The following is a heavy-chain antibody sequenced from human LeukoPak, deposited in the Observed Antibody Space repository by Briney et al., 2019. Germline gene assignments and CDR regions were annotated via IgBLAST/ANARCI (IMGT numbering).Heavy chain of an antibody. CDR3: AKGDSSRPSYFDY. V-gene: IGHV3-23*01. CDR1: GFTCSSYA. J-gene: IGHJ4*02. CDR2: ISGSGGST. Sequence: GGSLRRSCAASGFTCSSYAMSWVRQAPGKGLEWVSAISGSGGSTYYADSVKGRFTISRDNSKNTLYLQMNSLRAEDTAVYYCAKGDSSRPSYFDYWGQGTLVTVSS. D-gene: IGHD6-13*01.